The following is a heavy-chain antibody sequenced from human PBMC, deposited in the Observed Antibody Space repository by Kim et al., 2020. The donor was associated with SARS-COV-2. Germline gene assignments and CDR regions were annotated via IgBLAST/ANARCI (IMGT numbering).Heavy chain of an antibody. J-gene: IGHJ4*02. CDR1: GFTFSGSA. CDR2: IRSKSNSYAT. D-gene: IGHD3-3*01. Sequence: GGSLRLSCAASGFTFSGSAMHWVRQASGKGLEWVGRIRSKSNSYATASAASLKGRFTVSRNDLMNTAYLQMNSLENEDTAVYYCTALRDTNLENLGWGQGTLVTVSS. V-gene: IGHV3-73*01. CDR3: TALRDTNLENLG.